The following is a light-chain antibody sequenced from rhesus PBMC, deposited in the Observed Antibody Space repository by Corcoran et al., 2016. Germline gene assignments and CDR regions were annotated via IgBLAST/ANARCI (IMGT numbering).Light chain of an antibody. CDR2: WAS. J-gene: IGKJ2*01. CDR3: QQYYTSPHN. Sequence: DIVMTQSPDSLTESLGERVTINCKSSQSLLYSSKTKNYLAWYQQKPGQAPKLGIYWASTRDSGVPNRVRGGGSGTDFTLTSGSLQAEDVAVYYCQQYYTSPHNFGQGTKVQIK. V-gene: IGKV4-1*01. CDR1: QSLLYSSKTKNY.